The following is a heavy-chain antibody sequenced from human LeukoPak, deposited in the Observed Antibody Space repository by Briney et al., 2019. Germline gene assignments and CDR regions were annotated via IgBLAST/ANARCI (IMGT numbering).Heavy chain of an antibody. CDR2: IWYDGSNK. V-gene: IGHV3-33*01. Sequence: PGGSLRLSCAASGFTFSSYAMHWVRQAPGKGLEWVAVIWYDGSNKNYADSVKGRFTISRDNFKKTLYLQMNSLRAEDTAVYYCARVAMSDTSGYCDYWGQGTLVTVSS. D-gene: IGHD3-22*01. J-gene: IGHJ4*02. CDR1: GFTFSSYA. CDR3: ARVAMSDTSGYCDY.